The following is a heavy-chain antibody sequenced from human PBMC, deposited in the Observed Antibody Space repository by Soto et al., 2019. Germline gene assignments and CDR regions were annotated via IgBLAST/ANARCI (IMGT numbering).Heavy chain of an antibody. D-gene: IGHD1-1*01. J-gene: IGHJ6*02. Sequence: GASVKVSCKASGCTFSSYAISWVRQAPGQGLEWMGGIIPIFGTANYAQKFQGRVTITADESTSTAYMELSSLRSEYTAVYYCARGDNLHYYGMDVWGQGTTVTVSS. CDR2: IIPIFGTA. V-gene: IGHV1-69*13. CDR1: GCTFSSYA. CDR3: ARGDNLHYYGMDV.